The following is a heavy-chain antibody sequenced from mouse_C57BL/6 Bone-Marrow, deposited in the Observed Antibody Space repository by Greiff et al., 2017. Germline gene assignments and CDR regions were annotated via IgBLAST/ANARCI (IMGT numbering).Heavy chain of an antibody. CDR3: TTGYDWFAY. CDR2: IDPENGDT. V-gene: IGHV14-4*01. J-gene: IGHJ3*01. CDR1: GFNIKDDY. D-gene: IGHD2-3*01. Sequence: VQLQQSGAELVRPGASVKLSCTASGFNIKDDYMHWVKQRPEQGQEWIGWIDPENGDTEYASKFQGKATITADTSSNTAYLQLSSLTSEDTAVYYCTTGYDWFAYWGQGTLVTVSA.